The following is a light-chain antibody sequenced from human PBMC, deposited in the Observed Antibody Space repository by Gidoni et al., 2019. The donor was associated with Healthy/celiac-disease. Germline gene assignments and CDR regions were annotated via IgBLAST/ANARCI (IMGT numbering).Light chain of an antibody. CDR2: GAS. Sequence: IVLTQSPGTMSLSPGERATLSCRASQSVSSSYLAWYQQKPGQAPRLLIDGASSRATGIPDRFSGSGSGTDFTLTLSRLEPEDFAVYYCQQYGSSPLFTFGPGTKVDIK. J-gene: IGKJ3*01. CDR3: QQYGSSPLFT. CDR1: QSVSSSY. V-gene: IGKV3-20*01.